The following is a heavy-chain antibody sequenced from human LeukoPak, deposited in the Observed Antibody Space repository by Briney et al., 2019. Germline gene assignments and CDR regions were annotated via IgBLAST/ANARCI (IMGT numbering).Heavy chain of an antibody. V-gene: IGHV3-30*01. J-gene: IGHJ4*02. CDR2: ISYDGGNK. CDR3: ARDPTGGYSYGLLDY. D-gene: IGHD5-18*01. Sequence: GGSLRLSCAASGFTFSSYAMHWVRQAPGKGLDWVALISYDGGNKYYADSVKGRFTISRDNSKNTLYLQMNSLRAEDTAVYYCARDPTGGYSYGLLDYWGQGTLVTVSS. CDR1: GFTFSSYA.